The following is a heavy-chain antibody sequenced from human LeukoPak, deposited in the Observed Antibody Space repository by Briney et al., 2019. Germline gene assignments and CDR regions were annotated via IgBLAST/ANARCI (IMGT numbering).Heavy chain of an antibody. CDR1: GSSISSSSYY. D-gene: IGHD3-3*01. J-gene: IGHJ5*02. CDR3: ARDHLANLASRLFDP. V-gene: IGHV4-39*07. CDR2: IHHSGRT. Sequence: PSETLSLTCTVSGSSISSSSYYWGWIRQPPGKGLEWIGSIHHSGRTYYNPSLKSRVTISVDTSKNQFSLKLSSVTAADTAVYYCARDHLANLASRLFDPWGQGTLVTVSS.